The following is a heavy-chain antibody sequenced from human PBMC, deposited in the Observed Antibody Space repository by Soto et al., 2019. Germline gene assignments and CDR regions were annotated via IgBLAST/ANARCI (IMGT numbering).Heavy chain of an antibody. Sequence: GGSLRLSCAASGFTFSSYGIHWVRQAPGKGLEWVAVRWYDGSNKYYADSVKGRFTISRDNSKNTLYLQMNSLRAEDTAVYYCSRDRIAAAGMDHYFDYWRQGTLVTVSS. CDR1: GFTFSSYG. CDR2: RWYDGSNK. CDR3: SRDRIAAAGMDHYFDY. J-gene: IGHJ4*02. V-gene: IGHV3-33*01. D-gene: IGHD6-13*01.